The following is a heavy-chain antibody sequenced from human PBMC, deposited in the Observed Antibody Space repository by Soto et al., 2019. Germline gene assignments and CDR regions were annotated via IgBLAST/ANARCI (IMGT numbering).Heavy chain of an antibody. CDR3: AKVAVRGVVVSNFDS. V-gene: IGHV3-23*01. CDR2: ASGSGAST. Sequence: GGSLRLSCGASGFTFTNYAMSWVRQAPGKGLEWASTASGSGASTYYADSVKGPFTIPRDNSKNTLYLQMKSLRIEDTAVYYCAKVAVRGVVVSNFDSWGQGTLVTVSS. D-gene: IGHD3-10*01. J-gene: IGHJ4*02. CDR1: GFTFTNYA.